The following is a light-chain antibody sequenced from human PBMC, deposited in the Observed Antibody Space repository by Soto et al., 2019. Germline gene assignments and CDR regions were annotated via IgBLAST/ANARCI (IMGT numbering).Light chain of an antibody. V-gene: IGKV1-13*02. J-gene: IGKJ5*01. CDR1: QDIRGA. Sequence: AIQLTQSPSSLSASVGDRVNITCRASQDIRGALAWYQQKPGKASKLLIYDVSSLESGVPSRFSGSGSGTDFTLTISSLQPEDFATYYCQQFNTYPITFGQGTRLEIK. CDR2: DVS. CDR3: QQFNTYPIT.